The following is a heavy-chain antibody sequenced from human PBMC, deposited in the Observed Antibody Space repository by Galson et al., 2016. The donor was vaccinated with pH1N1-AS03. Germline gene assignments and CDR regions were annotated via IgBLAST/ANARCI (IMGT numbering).Heavy chain of an antibody. CDR3: GPLYFGNYLYDY. CDR2: ISSSSGTI. D-gene: IGHD1-7*01. V-gene: IGHV3-48*01. Sequence: SLRLSCAASGVTFSSYSISWVRQAPGKGLEVVSYISSSSGTIYYAHSVKGRFTISRDNAKNSVYLQMNSLRSEDTAAYYCGPLYFGNYLYDYWGQGTLVTVSS. J-gene: IGHJ4*02. CDR1: GVTFSSYS.